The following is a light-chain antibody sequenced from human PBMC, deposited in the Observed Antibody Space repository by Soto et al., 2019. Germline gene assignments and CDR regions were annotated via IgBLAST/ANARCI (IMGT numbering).Light chain of an antibody. CDR1: QSVGSN. V-gene: IGKV3-15*01. Sequence: TQSPATVSVSLGQRANLSCRASQSVGSNLVWYQVKPGQAPTALLYGASSRATGIPARFSGSGSGTEFTLTISTLQSEDFAVYYCQHYNNWACTFGQGTKVEIK. CDR3: QHYNNWACT. J-gene: IGKJ1*01. CDR2: GAS.